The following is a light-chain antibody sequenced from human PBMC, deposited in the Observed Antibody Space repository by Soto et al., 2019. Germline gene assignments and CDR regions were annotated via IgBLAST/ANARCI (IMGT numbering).Light chain of an antibody. Sequence: ESVLTQSPGTLSLSPGERATLSCTASQSLDSRFLAWYQQKPGQAPRLLISGASSRAAGIPDRFSGSGSGTYFTLTISRLEPEDFAVYYWQHFGTAPPWTFGQGTKVEIK. V-gene: IGKV3-20*01. CDR1: QSLDSRF. CDR3: QHFGTAPPWT. CDR2: GAS. J-gene: IGKJ1*01.